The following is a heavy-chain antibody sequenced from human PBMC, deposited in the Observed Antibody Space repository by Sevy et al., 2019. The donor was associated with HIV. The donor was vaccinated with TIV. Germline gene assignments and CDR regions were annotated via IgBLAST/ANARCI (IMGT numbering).Heavy chain of an antibody. CDR3: ARSSFYYDNSGFYPFDL. CDR1: GYNLSGYW. Sequence: GESLKISCKGSGYNLSGYWVGWVRQMPGKGLEWMGIIYPTDSHIIYSPSLQGQVTISVDKSITTAYLQWRSLKTSDTAMYYCARSSFYYDNSGFYPFDLWGQGTLVTVSS. CDR2: IYPTDSHI. V-gene: IGHV5-51*01. D-gene: IGHD3-22*01. J-gene: IGHJ4*02.